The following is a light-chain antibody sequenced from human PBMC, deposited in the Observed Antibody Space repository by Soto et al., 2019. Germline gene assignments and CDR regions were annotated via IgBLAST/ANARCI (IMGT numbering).Light chain of an antibody. CDR3: GTWDSSLRAGVV. J-gene: IGLJ2*01. CDR2: DND. Sequence: QSVLTQPPSVSAAPGQRVTISCSGSSSNIGSNYVSWYQHLPGTAPKLLIFDNDKRSSGIPDRFSGSKSGTSATLGITGLQTGDAADYYCGTWDSSLRAGVVFGGGTKLTVL. CDR1: SSNIGSNY. V-gene: IGLV1-51*01.